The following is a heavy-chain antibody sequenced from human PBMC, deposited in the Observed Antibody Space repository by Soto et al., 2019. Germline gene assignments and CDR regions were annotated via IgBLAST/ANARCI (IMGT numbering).Heavy chain of an antibody. CDR1: GFTFSDYY. J-gene: IGHJ4*02. D-gene: IGHD5-18*01. V-gene: IGHV3-11*06. Sequence: PGGSLRLSCAASGFTFSDYYMSWIRQAPGKGLEWVSHISSRSSYTNYADSVKGRFTISRDNAKNTLYLQMNRLRADDTAVHYCARDHSVGEYSYGKFDFWGQGTLVTTSS. CDR2: ISSRSSYT. CDR3: ARDHSVGEYSYGKFDF.